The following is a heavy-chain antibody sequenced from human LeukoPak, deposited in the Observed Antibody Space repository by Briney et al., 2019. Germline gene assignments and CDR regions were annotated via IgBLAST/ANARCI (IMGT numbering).Heavy chain of an antibody. CDR3: ARLGGNTYYFGSASYPNWYFDL. Sequence: GESLKISCQASGYTFTTYWIGWVRQMPGKGLECMGIIYPDDSDTTYSPSFQGQVTISADKSFSTAYLQWSSLKASDTAIYYCARLGGNTYYFGSASYPNWYFDLWGRGTLVTVSS. V-gene: IGHV5-51*01. J-gene: IGHJ2*01. CDR2: IYPDDSDT. D-gene: IGHD3-10*01. CDR1: GYTFTTYW.